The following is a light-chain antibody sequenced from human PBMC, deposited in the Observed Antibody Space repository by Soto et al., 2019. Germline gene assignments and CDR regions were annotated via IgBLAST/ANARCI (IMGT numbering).Light chain of an antibody. CDR1: QVISTY. CDR3: QQRTSFPFT. Sequence: QVRHSTSSLSASVGARVTMTCRASQVISTYLAWYQQKPGKAPKLLIYAASTCQSGVPSRFSGSGSGTDFTLTISSLEPEDVAIYYCQQRTSFPFTFGQGTRLEIK. CDR2: AAS. V-gene: IGKV1-9*01. J-gene: IGKJ5*01.